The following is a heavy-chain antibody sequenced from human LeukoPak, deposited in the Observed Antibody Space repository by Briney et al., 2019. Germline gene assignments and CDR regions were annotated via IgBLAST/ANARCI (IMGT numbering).Heavy chain of an antibody. Sequence: SETLSLTCTVSGGSISTYYWNWIRQPPGKGLEWIGYIYYSGTTNYNPSLKSRVSMSVDTSKNQFFLNLISVTAADTAVYYCARDGSNWGHWFDPWGQGTLVTVSS. J-gene: IGHJ5*02. CDR2: IYYSGTT. CDR3: ARDGSNWGHWFDP. D-gene: IGHD6-13*01. CDR1: GGSISTYY. V-gene: IGHV4-59*12.